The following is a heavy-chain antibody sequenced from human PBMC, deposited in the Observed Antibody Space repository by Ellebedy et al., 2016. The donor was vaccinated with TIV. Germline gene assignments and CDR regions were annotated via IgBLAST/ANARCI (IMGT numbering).Heavy chain of an antibody. J-gene: IGHJ5*02. CDR3: ARHVWSGANWFDP. CDR2: IYPGDSDT. CDR1: GYSFTSYW. Sequence: GGSLRLXXKGSGYSFTSYWIGWVRQMPGKGLEWMGIIYPGDSDTRYSPSFQGQVTISADKSISTAYLQWSSLKASGTAMYYCARHVWSGANWFDPWGQGTLVTVSS. D-gene: IGHD3-3*01. V-gene: IGHV5-51*01.